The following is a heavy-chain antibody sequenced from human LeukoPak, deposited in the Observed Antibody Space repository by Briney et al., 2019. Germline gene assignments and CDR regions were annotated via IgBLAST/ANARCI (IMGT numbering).Heavy chain of an antibody. CDR1: GYTFTGYY. D-gene: IGHD3-22*01. CDR3: ARDLVPLPAFSIGYY. J-gene: IGHJ4*02. Sequence: GASVKVSCKASGYTFTGYYLHWVRQAPGQGLEWMGWINPSSGVTYYAQNFQGRVTLTTDTSISTAYMDLGSLRSDDTAVYYCARDLVPLPAFSIGYYWGQGTVVTVSS. V-gene: IGHV1-2*02. CDR2: INPSSGVT.